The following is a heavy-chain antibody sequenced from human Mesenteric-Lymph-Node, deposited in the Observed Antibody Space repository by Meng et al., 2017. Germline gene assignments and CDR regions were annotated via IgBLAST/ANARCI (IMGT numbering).Heavy chain of an antibody. V-gene: IGHV4-4*02. D-gene: IGHD6-19*01. CDR3: ASFPPPGKQWLVTDY. CDR1: GGSIRSSNW. Sequence: QGRLQESGPGLVKPSGTLSFTCAVSGGSIRSSNWWSWVRQPPGKGLEWIGEIYHSGSTNYNPSLKSRVTISVDKSKNQFSLKLSSVTAADTAVYYCASFPPPGKQWLVTDYWGQGTLVTVSS. J-gene: IGHJ4*02. CDR2: IYHSGST.